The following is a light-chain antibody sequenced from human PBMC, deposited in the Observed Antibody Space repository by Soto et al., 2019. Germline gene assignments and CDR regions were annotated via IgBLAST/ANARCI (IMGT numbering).Light chain of an antibody. Sequence: DIVMTQSPDSLAVSLGERATINCKSSQSVLHSSNNKNYLAWYQQKPGQPPKLLIYWASIRESGVPDRFSGSGSGTDFTLTISSLQAEDVAVYHCQQYYSTPPTFGQGTKLEIK. V-gene: IGKV4-1*01. CDR3: QQYYSTPPT. CDR1: QSVLHSSNNKNY. J-gene: IGKJ2*01. CDR2: WAS.